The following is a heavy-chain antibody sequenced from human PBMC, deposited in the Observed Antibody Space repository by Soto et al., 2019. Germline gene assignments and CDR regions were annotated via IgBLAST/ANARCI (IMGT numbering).Heavy chain of an antibody. V-gene: IGHV1-8*01. CDR1: GYTFTSHD. D-gene: IGHD2-2*01. J-gene: IGHJ6*03. CDR3: ARVVVPASSHSYFYYYMDV. CDR2: MNPDTGNT. Sequence: ASVKVSCKASGYTFTSHDINWVRQASGQGLEWMGWMNPDTGNTGYAQKFQGRVTMTRNTSISTVYMELSSLRSEDTAVYYCARVVVPASSHSYFYYYMDVWGKGTTVTVSS.